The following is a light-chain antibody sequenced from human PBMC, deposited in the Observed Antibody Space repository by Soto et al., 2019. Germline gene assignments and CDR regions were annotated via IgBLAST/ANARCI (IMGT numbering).Light chain of an antibody. CDR3: KQYASSPYT. CDR2: GAS. J-gene: IGKJ2*01. Sequence: EIVLTQSPGTLSLSPGERATLSCRASQSVSSSYLAWYQQKPGQAPRLLIYGASSRASGIQDRFSGSGSGTDFTLTIRRVEPEDFAVYYCKQYASSPYTFGQGTKVDIK. CDR1: QSVSSSY. V-gene: IGKV3-20*01.